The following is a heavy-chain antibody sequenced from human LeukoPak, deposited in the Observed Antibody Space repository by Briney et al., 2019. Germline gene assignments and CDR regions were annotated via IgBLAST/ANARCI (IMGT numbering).Heavy chain of an antibody. CDR2: ISGSGDST. CDR3: AKAPGIAVAGTVSQQFYYYYYYMDV. D-gene: IGHD6-19*01. CDR1: GFTFSSYA. J-gene: IGHJ6*03. Sequence: PGGSLRLSCAASGFTFSSYAMSWVRQAPGKGLEWVSAISGSGDSTYSADSVKGRFIISRDNSKNTLYLQMNSLRAEDTAVYYCAKAPGIAVAGTVSQQFYYYYYYMDVWGKGTTVTVSS. V-gene: IGHV3-23*01.